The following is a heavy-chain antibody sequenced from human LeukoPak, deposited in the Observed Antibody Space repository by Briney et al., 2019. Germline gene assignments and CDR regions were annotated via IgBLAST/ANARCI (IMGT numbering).Heavy chain of an antibody. CDR3: ARATGEDGYSYGYFYYYYYYMDV. Sequence: SETLSLTCAVYGGSFSGYYWSWIRQPPGKGLEWIGEINHSGSTNYNPSLKSRVTISVDTSKNQFSLKLSSVTAADTAVYYCARATGEDGYSYGYFYYYYYYMDVWGKGTTVTISS. J-gene: IGHJ6*03. V-gene: IGHV4-34*01. CDR1: GGSFSGYY. CDR2: INHSGST. D-gene: IGHD5-18*01.